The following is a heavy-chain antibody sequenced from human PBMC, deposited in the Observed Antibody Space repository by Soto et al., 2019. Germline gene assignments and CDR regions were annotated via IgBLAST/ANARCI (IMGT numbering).Heavy chain of an antibody. CDR2: IYYSGST. J-gene: IGHJ4*02. CDR1: GGSISSGDYY. CDR3: ARQRTTVVTQAYFDY. Sequence: SETLSLTCTVSGGSISSGDYYWSWIRQPPGKCLEWIGYIYYSGSTYYNPSLKSRVSISIDTSKNQFSLKLSSVTAADTALHYCARQRTTVVTQAYFDYWGQGALVTVSS. D-gene: IGHD2-21*02. V-gene: IGHV4-30-4*01.